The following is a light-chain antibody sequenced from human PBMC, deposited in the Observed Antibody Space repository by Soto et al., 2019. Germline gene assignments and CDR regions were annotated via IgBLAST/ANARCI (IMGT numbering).Light chain of an antibody. CDR3: SSYTSSSTPDV. CDR1: SSDGGGYNY. J-gene: IGLJ1*01. Sequence: QSVLTRPASGSGSPERSIPISCTGTSSDGGGYNYVSWYQQHPGKAPKLMIYEVSNRPSGVSNRFSGSKSGNTASLTISGLQAEDEADYYCSSYTSSSTPDVFGTGTKVTVL. V-gene: IGLV2-14*01. CDR2: EVS.